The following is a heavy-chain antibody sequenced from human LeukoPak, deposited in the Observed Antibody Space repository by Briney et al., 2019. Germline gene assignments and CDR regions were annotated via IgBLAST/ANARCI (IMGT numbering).Heavy chain of an antibody. CDR1: GFTFNNYA. V-gene: IGHV3-23*01. CDR3: ARDPNGDYIGAFDF. Sequence: PGGSLRLSCAASGFTFNNYAVMWVRQAQGQGLEWVSAITGGGRTYYDDSVKGRLPISRDNSKNTLYLQMNRLRAEDTARYFCARDPNGDYIGAFDFLGQGTVVTVSS. CDR2: ITGGGRT. D-gene: IGHD4-17*01. J-gene: IGHJ3*01.